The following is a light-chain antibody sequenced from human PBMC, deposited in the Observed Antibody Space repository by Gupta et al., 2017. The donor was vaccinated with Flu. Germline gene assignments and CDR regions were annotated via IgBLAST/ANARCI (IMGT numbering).Light chain of an antibody. Sequence: ATVGDRVTITCRASQGIGNSLAWYQQKPGRAPKILIYKASGLQTGVPSRFSGSSTGTEFTLTISSLQPDDLATYYCQHHGTFGQGTKVES. CDR1: QGIGNS. V-gene: IGKV1-5*03. CDR2: KAS. J-gene: IGKJ1*01. CDR3: QHHGT.